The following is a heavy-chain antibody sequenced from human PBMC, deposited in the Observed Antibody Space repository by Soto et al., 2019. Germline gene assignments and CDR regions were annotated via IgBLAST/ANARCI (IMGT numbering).Heavy chain of an antibody. CDR3: AKEGWDSSSWFADY. Sequence: QVQLVESGGGVVQPGRSLRLSCAASGFTFSSYGMHWVRQAPGKGLEWVAVISYDGSNKYYADSVKGRFTISRDNSKNTLYPQMNSLRAEDTAVYYCAKEGWDSSSWFADYWGQGTLVTVSS. D-gene: IGHD6-13*01. V-gene: IGHV3-30*18. CDR1: GFTFSSYG. CDR2: ISYDGSNK. J-gene: IGHJ4*02.